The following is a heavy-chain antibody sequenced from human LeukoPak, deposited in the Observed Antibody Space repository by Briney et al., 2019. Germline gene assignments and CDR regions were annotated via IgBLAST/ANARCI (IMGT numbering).Heavy chain of an antibody. CDR1: GFTFSSYG. CDR2: IRYDGSNK. Sequence: GGSLRLSCAASGFTFSSYGMHWVRQAPGKGLEWVAFIRYDGSNKYYADSVKGRFTISRDNSKNTLHLQMNSLRAEDTAVYYCAKEGVDIVVVVAAKNYYYYMDVWGKGTTVTISS. V-gene: IGHV3-30*02. J-gene: IGHJ6*03. CDR3: AKEGVDIVVVVAAKNYYYYMDV. D-gene: IGHD2-15*01.